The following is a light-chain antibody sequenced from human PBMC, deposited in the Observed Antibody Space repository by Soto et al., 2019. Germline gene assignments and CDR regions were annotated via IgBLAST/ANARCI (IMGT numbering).Light chain of an antibody. J-gene: IGLJ3*02. CDR2: GNN. V-gene: IGLV1-40*01. CDR1: SSNIGAGYD. CDR3: QSFDTNLRGSV. Sequence: VLTQPPSVYGAPGQRVTISCSETSSNIGAGYDVHWYHQLPGTAPKLLIFGNNNRPSGVPARFSASRSGTSASLAITGLQAEDEADYYCQSFDTNLRGSVFGGGTKVTVL.